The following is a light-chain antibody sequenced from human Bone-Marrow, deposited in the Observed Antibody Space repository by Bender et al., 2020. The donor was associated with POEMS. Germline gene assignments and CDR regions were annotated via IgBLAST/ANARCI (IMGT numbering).Light chain of an antibody. V-gene: IGLV2-14*02. CDR1: SSDVGSYNL. CDR2: EVR. Sequence: QSALTQPASVSGSPGQSITISCTGTSSDVGSYNLVSWYQQHPGKAPKLMIYEVRNRPSGVPDRFSGSKSGNTASLTISGLQAEDEANYYCSSYTSSSTYVVFGGGTKLTVL. CDR3: SSYTSSSTYVV. J-gene: IGLJ2*01.